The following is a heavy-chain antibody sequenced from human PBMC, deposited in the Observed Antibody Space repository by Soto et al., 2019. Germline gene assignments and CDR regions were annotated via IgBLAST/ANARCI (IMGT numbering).Heavy chain of an antibody. CDR1: GGAFSSYT. J-gene: IGHJ6*03. V-gene: IGHV1-69*02. D-gene: IGHD6-13*01. CDR2: IIPILGIA. CDR3: ASRYSSSWSDRLYYTDV. Sequence: ASVKVSCKASGGAFSSYTISWVRQAPGQGLEWMGRIIPILGIANYAQKFQGRVTITADKSTSTAYMELSSLRSEDTAAYYCASRYSSSWSDRLYYTDVWGKGTTVTVSS.